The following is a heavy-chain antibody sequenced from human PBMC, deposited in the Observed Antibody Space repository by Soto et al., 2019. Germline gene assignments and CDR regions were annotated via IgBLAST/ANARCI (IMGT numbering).Heavy chain of an antibody. Sequence: SETLYLTCTVSGGSISSGDYYWSWIRQPPGKGLEWIGYIYYTGSTYYNPSLKSRLTLSVDTSKNQISLKLTSVTAADPAVYFCATYQKGPFDYWGQGTLVTVSS. CDR1: GGSISSGDYY. CDR3: ATYQKGPFDY. J-gene: IGHJ4*02. V-gene: IGHV4-30-4*01. D-gene: IGHD2-2*01. CDR2: IYYTGST.